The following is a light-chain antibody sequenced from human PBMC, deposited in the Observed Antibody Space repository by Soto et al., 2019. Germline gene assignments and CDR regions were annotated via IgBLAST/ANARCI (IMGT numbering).Light chain of an antibody. CDR3: SSYSGTNTVV. V-gene: IGLV2-8*01. Sequence: QSALTQPPSASGSPGHSVTISCTGTSSDVGGYNYVCWYQQYPGKAPKLRISEVYKRPSGVPDRFSGSKSGNTASLTVSGLQAEDEADYYCSSYSGTNTVVFGGGTKLTVL. J-gene: IGLJ2*01. CDR1: SSDVGGYNY. CDR2: EVY.